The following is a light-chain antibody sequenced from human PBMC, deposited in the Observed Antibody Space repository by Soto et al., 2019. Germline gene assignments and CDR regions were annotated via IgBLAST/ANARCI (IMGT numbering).Light chain of an antibody. CDR2: AAS. CDR3: QQNYSFPIT. J-gene: IGKJ5*01. V-gene: IGKV1-39*01. CDR1: QTITND. Sequence: DIQMTQSPSSLSASVGDRVATTSRTSQTITNDLDWYQQKPGKAPNLLIYAASSLQTGIPSRFSGTGSGTDFTLTITSLQPEDFATYYCQQNYSFPITFGQGTRLEIK.